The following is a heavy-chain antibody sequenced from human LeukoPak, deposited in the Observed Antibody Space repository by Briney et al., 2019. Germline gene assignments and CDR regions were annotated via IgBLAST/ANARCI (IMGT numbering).Heavy chain of an antibody. V-gene: IGHV3-23*01. J-gene: IGHJ4*02. CDR1: GFTFSNYA. CDR3: ARGAGYFDY. Sequence: GGSLRLSCAASGFTFSNYAMSWVRQAPGKGLEWVSVISGSGGSTYYADSVKGRFTISRDNAKNTLYLQMNSLRAEDTAVYYCARGAGYFDYWGQGALVTVSS. CDR2: ISGSGGST.